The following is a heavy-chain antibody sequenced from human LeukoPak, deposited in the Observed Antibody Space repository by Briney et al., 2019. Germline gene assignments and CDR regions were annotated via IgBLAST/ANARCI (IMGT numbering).Heavy chain of an antibody. CDR1: GFTFSSYE. V-gene: IGHV3-48*03. J-gene: IGHJ4*02. CDR2: ISSSDNTI. CDR3: ARALRYFDWLSPWTFDY. D-gene: IGHD3-9*01. Sequence: GGSLRLSCAASGFTFSSYEMNWVRQAPGKGLEWVSDISSSDNTIYYADSVKGRFTISRDNAKNSLYPQMNSLRAEDTAVYYCARALRYFDWLSPWTFDYWGQGTLVAVSS.